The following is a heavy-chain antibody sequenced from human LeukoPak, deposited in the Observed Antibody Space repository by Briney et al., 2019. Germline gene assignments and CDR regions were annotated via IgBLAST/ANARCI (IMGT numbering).Heavy chain of an antibody. CDR1: GFTFSSYS. Sequence: GGSLRLSCVASGFTFSSYSMNWVRQAPEKGLEWVSYISSSSSPIYYADSVKGRFTISRDNAKNSLYLQMNSLRADDTAVYYCARSIAVAGNYWGQGTLVTVSS. V-gene: IGHV3-48*01. CDR3: ARSIAVAGNY. D-gene: IGHD6-19*01. J-gene: IGHJ4*02. CDR2: ISSSSSPI.